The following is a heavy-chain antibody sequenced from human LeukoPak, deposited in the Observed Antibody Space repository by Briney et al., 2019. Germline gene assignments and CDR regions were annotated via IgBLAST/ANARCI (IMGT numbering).Heavy chain of an antibody. CDR2: IYTSGST. CDR1: GGSISSYY. V-gene: IGHV4-4*07. D-gene: IGHD3-3*01. J-gene: IGHJ6*03. Sequence: PSETLSLTCTVSGGSISSYYWSWIRQPAGKGLEWIGRIYTSGSTNYTPSLKSRVTMSVDTSKNQFSLKLSSVTAADTAVYYCARDIISYDFWSGYPYYYYMDVWGKGTTVTVSS. CDR3: ARDIISYDFWSGYPYYYYMDV.